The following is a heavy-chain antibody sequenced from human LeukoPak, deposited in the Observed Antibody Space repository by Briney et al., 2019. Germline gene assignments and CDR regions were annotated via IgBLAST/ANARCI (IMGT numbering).Heavy chain of an antibody. D-gene: IGHD3-9*01. CDR2: INPNSGGT. CDR1: GYTFTGYY. J-gene: IGHJ6*02. V-gene: IGHV1-2*04. CDR3: AREMRILTGSYYYYGMDV. Sequence: ASVKVSCTASGYTFTGYYMHWVRQAPGQGLEWMGWINPNSGGTNYAQKFQGWVTMTRDTSISTAYMELSRLRSDDTAVYYCAREMRILTGSYYYYGMDVWGQGTTVTVSS.